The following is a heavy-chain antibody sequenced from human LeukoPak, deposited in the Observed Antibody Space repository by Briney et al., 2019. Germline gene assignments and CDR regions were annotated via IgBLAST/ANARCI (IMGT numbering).Heavy chain of an antibody. V-gene: IGHV4-59*08. D-gene: IGHD1-20*01. CDR2: IYYSAST. J-gene: IGHJ3*02. CDR3: ARQRITGTTNAFDI. CDR1: GGSISSYY. Sequence: PSETLSLTCTVSGGSISSYYWSWIRQPPGKGLEWIGYIYYSASTNYNPSLKSRVTISVDTSKNQFSLKLSSVTAADTAVYYCARQRITGTTNAFDIWGQGTMVTVSS.